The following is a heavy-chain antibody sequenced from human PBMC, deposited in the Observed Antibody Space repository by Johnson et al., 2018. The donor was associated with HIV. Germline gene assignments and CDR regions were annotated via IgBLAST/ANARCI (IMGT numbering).Heavy chain of an antibody. Sequence: QVQLVESGGGVVQPGGSLRLSCATSGFTFSTYGMHWVRQAPGKGLEWVAFIRYEGSLKYLADSVKGRFTISRDNSKNTLYLQMNSLRADATAVYYCAKDLRWEDAFDIWGQGTMVTVSS. D-gene: IGHD1-26*01. J-gene: IGHJ3*02. CDR3: AKDLRWEDAFDI. V-gene: IGHV3-30*02. CDR2: IRYEGSLK. CDR1: GFTFSTYG.